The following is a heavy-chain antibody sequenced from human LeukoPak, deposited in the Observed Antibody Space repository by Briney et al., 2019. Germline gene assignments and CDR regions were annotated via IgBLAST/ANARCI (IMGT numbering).Heavy chain of an antibody. J-gene: IGHJ4*02. D-gene: IGHD3-9*01. CDR3: TSAYYDILTGLDY. V-gene: IGHV3-49*04. Sequence: GRSLRLSCTASGFTFGDYVMSWVRQAPGKGLEWVGFIRSKAYGGTTEYAASVKGRFTIPRDDSKSIAYLQMNSLKTEDTAVYYCTSAYYDILTGLDYWGQGTLVTVSS. CDR1: GFTFGDYV. CDR2: IRSKAYGGTT.